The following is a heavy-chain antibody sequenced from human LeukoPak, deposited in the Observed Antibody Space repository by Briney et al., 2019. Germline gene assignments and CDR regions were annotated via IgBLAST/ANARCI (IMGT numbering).Heavy chain of an antibody. D-gene: IGHD6-19*01. Sequence: VASVKVSCKASGGTFSSYAISWVRQAPGQGLEWMGRIIPILGIANYAQKFQGRVTITADKSTSTAYMELSSLRSEDTAVYYCARDGRAAVAGMSGDYWGQGTLVTVSS. J-gene: IGHJ4*02. V-gene: IGHV1-69*04. CDR1: GGTFSSYA. CDR3: ARDGRAAVAGMSGDY. CDR2: IIPILGIA.